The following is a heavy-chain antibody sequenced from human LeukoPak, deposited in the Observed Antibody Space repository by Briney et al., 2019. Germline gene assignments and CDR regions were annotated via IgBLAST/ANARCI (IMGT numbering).Heavy chain of an antibody. J-gene: IGHJ4*02. CDR2: ISGSGGGT. CDR1: GFTFSTYA. Sequence: GGSLRLSCAASGFTFSTYAMSWVRRAPGKRREWVSAISGSGGGTYYADSVRGRFTISRDNYKHTLYLQMNRLRAEDTAIYYCAKSYFDILTGQPYWGEGTLVTDSS. CDR3: AKSYFDILTGQPY. D-gene: IGHD3-9*01. V-gene: IGHV3-23*01.